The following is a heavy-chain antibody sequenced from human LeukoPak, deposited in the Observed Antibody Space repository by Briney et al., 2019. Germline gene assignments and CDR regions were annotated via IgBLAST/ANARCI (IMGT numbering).Heavy chain of an antibody. J-gene: IGHJ3*01. Sequence: ASVKVSCKASGGIFSNHAIAWVRQAPGQGLEWMGGIIPKLGTVNYAEKFQGRVTITTDESSSTVYMEMSSLTSEDTAMFYCAGSRGLRFMECPLWGQGTMVIVSS. V-gene: IGHV1-69*05. D-gene: IGHD3-3*01. CDR2: IIPKLGTV. CDR1: GGIFSNHA. CDR3: AGSRGLRFMECPL.